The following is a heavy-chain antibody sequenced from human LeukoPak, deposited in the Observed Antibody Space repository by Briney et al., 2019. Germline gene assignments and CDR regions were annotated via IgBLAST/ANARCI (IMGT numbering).Heavy chain of an antibody. V-gene: IGHV3-11*05. J-gene: IGHJ4*02. Sequence: GGSLRLSCAASGFTFSDYYMSWIRQAPGKGLEWVSYISSSSSYTNYADSVKGRFTISRDNAKNSLYLQMNSLGAEDTAVYYCARVMGGSSSWYGYFDYWGQGTLVTVSS. CDR1: GFTFSDYY. CDR3: ARVMGGSSSWYGYFDY. D-gene: IGHD6-13*01. CDR2: ISSSSSYT.